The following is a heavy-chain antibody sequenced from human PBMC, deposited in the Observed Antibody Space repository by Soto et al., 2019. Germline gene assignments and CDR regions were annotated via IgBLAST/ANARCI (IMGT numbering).Heavy chain of an antibody. D-gene: IGHD3-10*01. J-gene: IGHJ4*02. CDR3: AGGGAFDSFDY. CDR2: INHLETT. V-gene: IGHV4-30-2*01. Sequence: QLQLHMSGSGLVKPSQTLSLTCTVSGASITYGAYSWSWIRQTPGKGLEWIGYINHLETTFYNPSFESRLTLSIDRTKNQCSLNLKSMSAADRAVYFCAGGGAFDSFDYWGQGILVTVSS. CDR1: GASITYGAYS.